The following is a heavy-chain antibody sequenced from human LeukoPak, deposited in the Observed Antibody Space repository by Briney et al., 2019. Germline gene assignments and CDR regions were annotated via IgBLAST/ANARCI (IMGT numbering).Heavy chain of an antibody. V-gene: IGHV3-23*01. CDR1: GFTFSSYG. CDR2: ISGSGGST. J-gene: IGHJ4*02. D-gene: IGHD6-19*01. Sequence: GGSLRLSCAGSGFTFSSYGMTWVRQAPGKGLEWVSAISGSGGSTYYADSVKGRFTISRDNSKNTLYLQMNTLRAGDTAIYYCAKDRVGVAVAAYWGQGTLVTVSS. CDR3: AKDRVGVAVAAY.